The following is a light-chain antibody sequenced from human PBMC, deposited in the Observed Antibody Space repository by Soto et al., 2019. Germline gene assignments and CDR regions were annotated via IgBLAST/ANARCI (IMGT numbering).Light chain of an antibody. CDR2: DVS. J-gene: IGLJ2*01. Sequence: QSVLTQPASVSGSPGQSITISCTGTSSDVGGYNYVSWYQQHPGKAPKLMIYDVSNRPSGVSNRFSGSKSGNTASLTISGLQAEDEADYYCSSYTSSSTLVFGGGTQLT. CDR1: SSDVGGYNY. CDR3: SSYTSSSTLV. V-gene: IGLV2-14*01.